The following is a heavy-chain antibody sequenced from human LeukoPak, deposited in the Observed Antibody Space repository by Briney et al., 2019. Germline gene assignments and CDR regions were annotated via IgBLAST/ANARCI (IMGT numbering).Heavy chain of an antibody. J-gene: IGHJ6*03. V-gene: IGHV3-48*03. CDR2: ITSGGSAT. D-gene: IGHD3-16*01. Sequence: PGGSLRLSCAGSGFTFSSYEMNWVRQAPGKGLEWVTYITSGGSATYYADSVKGRFTISRDNAKNSLYLQMNNLRAEDTAVYYCAKDWVSHYYYMDVWGKGTTVTVSS. CDR3: AKDWVSHYYYMDV. CDR1: GFTFSSYE.